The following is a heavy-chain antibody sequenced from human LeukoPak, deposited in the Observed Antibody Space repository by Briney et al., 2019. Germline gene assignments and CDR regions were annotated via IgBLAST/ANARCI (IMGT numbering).Heavy chain of an antibody. CDR2: TNQVGSEE. D-gene: IGHD1-26*01. CDR1: GFTFSSSW. Sequence: PGGSLRLSCAASGFTFSSSWMSWVRQAPGKGLEWVVNTNQVGSEEYYVDSVKGRFTISRDNAKNSLYLQMNSLGAGDTAVYYCASGRPFDYWGQGTLVTVSS. J-gene: IGHJ4*02. V-gene: IGHV3-7*01. CDR3: ASGRPFDY.